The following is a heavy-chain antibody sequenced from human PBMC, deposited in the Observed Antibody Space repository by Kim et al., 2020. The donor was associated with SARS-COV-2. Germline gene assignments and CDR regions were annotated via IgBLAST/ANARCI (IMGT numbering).Heavy chain of an antibody. J-gene: IGHJ5*02. CDR3: TTDRITMVRDRTP. V-gene: IGHV3-15*01. Sequence: GGSLRLSCAASGFSFSNAWMSWVRQAPGKGLEWVGRIKSKTDGGTTDYAAPVKGRFTISRDDSKNTLYLQMNSLKTEDTAVYYCTTDRITMVRDRTPWGQGTLVTVSS. CDR2: IKSKTDGGTT. D-gene: IGHD3-10*01. CDR1: GFSFSNAW.